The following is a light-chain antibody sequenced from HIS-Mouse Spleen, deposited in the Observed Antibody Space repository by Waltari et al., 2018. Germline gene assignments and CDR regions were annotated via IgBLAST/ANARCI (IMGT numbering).Light chain of an antibody. CDR2: KAS. CDR1: QSISSW. J-gene: IGKJ1*01. V-gene: IGKV1-5*03. CDR3: QQYNSYSRT. Sequence: DIQMTQSPSTLSASVGDRVTITCRASQSISSWLAWDQQKPGKAPKLLLYKASSLESGVPSRFSGSGSGTEFTLTISSLQPDDFATYYCQQYNSYSRTFGQGTKVEIK.